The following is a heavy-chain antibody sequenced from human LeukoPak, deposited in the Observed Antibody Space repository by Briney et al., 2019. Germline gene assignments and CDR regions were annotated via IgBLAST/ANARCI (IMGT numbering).Heavy chain of an antibody. Sequence: GASVKVSCKASGYTFTSYAMHWVRQAPGQRLEWMGWINAGNGNTKYPQKFQGRVTITRDTSASTAYMELSSLRSEDTAVYYCARGMYSGRDFDYWGQGTLVTVSS. CDR3: ARGMYSGRDFDY. D-gene: IGHD1-26*01. CDR1: GYTFTSYA. J-gene: IGHJ4*02. V-gene: IGHV1-3*01. CDR2: INAGNGNT.